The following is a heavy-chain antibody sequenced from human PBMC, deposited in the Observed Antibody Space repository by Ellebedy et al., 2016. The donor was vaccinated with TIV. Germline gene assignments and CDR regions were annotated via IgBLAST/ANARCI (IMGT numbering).Heavy chain of an antibody. J-gene: IGHJ4*02. CDR2: INPNSGGT. D-gene: IGHD6-13*01. CDR3: AGGAAGDPYYFDY. V-gene: IGHV1-2*02. Sequence: ASVKVSCKASEYTFTGNYMHWVRQAPGQGLEWMGWINPNSGGTNYAQKFQGRVTMTRDTSISTAYMELSRLRSDDTAVYYCAGGAAGDPYYFDYWGQGTLVTVSS. CDR1: EYTFTGNY.